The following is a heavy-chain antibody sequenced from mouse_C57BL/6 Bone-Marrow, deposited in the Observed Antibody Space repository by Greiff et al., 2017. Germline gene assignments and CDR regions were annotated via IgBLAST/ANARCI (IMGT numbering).Heavy chain of an antibody. V-gene: IGHV1-53*01. D-gene: IGHD1-1*01. CDR3: ARSPPYYYGSDYAMDY. CDR2: INPSNGGT. Sequence: VQLQQPGTELVKPGASVKLSCKASGYTFTSYWMHWVKQRPGQGLEWIGNINPSNGGTNYNEKFKSKATLTVDKSSSTAYMQLSSLTSEDSAVYYCARSPPYYYGSDYAMDYWGQGTSVTVSS. J-gene: IGHJ4*01. CDR1: GYTFTSYW.